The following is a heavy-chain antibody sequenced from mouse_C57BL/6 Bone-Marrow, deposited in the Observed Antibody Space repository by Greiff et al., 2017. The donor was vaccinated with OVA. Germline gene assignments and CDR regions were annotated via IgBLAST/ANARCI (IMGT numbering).Heavy chain of an antibody. CDR1: GFTFSSYT. D-gene: IGHD4-1*01. J-gene: IGHJ1*03. CDR2: ISGGGGNT. V-gene: IGHV5-9*01. Sequence: EVKVVESGGGLVKPGGSLKLSCAASGFTFSSYTMSWVRQTPEKRLEWVATISGGGGNTYYPDSVKGRFTISRDNAKDTLYLQMSSLRSEDTALYYCARRGGTDWYFDVWGTGTTVTVSS. CDR3: ARRGGTDWYFDV.